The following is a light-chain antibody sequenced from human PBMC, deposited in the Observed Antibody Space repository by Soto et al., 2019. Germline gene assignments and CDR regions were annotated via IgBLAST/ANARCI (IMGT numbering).Light chain of an antibody. V-gene: IGLV1-51*01. CDR2: DNI. J-gene: IGLJ1*01. CDR3: GTWDSRLSGYV. Sequence: QSVLTQPPSVSAAPGQKVTISCSGSSSSIGKNYVSWYQQLPGTAPKLLIYDNIKRPSGIPDRFSGSKSGTSATLGITGLQTGDEADYYCGTWDSRLSGYVFGTGTKVTVL. CDR1: SSSIGKNY.